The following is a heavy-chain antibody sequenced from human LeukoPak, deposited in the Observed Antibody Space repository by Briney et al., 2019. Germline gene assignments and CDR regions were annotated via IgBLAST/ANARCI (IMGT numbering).Heavy chain of an antibody. CDR3: GRDWKCDY. CDR1: GFTFSSYA. D-gene: IGHD1-1*01. V-gene: IGHV3-23*01. CDR2: ISDDGSDT. J-gene: IGHJ4*02. Sequence: GGSLRLSCAASGFTFSSYAMSWVRQAPGKGLEWVSAISDDGSDTKYAESVKGRFTISRDNSRNRLYLQMNSLRVEDTAIYYCGRDWKCDYWGQGILVTVSS.